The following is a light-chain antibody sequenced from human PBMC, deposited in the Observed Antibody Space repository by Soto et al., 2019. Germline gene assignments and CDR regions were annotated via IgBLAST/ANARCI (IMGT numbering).Light chain of an antibody. CDR2: GVS. J-gene: IGKJ1*01. V-gene: IGKV3-20*01. CDR3: QLYSGSPWT. Sequence: IVLTQSPGTLSLSPWERATLSCRASQSISHKYLAWYQQEPGQAPRLLIRGVSIRATGIPDRFSGSGSGTDFTLTISRLDPEDVAVYYCQLYSGSPWTFGQGTKVEIK. CDR1: QSISHKY.